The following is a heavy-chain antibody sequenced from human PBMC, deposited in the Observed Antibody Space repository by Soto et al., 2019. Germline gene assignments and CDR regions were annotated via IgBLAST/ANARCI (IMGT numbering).Heavy chain of an antibody. CDR3: ARELGYSYGYGY. J-gene: IGHJ4*02. Sequence: GGSLRLSCEASGFTFSSYSMNWVRQAPGKGLEWVSSISSSSSYIFYADSGKGRFTISRDNAKNSLYLQMNSLRAEDTAVYYCARELGYSYGYGYWGQGTLVTVSS. CDR1: GFTFSSYS. V-gene: IGHV3-21*01. D-gene: IGHD5-18*01. CDR2: ISSSSSYI.